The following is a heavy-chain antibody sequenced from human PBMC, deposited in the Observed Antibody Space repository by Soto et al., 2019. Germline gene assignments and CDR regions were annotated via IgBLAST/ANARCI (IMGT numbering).Heavy chain of an antibody. J-gene: IGHJ4*02. CDR3: AKVVVGATSHSDFDS. CDR1: GGSIANNNYF. V-gene: IGHV4-39*01. CDR2: AAYSGGT. D-gene: IGHD2-15*01. Sequence: LSLTCTVSGGSIANNNYFWGWVRQPPGKGLEWIGSAAYSGGTYKNPSLKSRVTVSVDTSKNQFPLKLTSVTAADTAVYYCAKVVVGATSHSDFDSWGQGTLVTVSS.